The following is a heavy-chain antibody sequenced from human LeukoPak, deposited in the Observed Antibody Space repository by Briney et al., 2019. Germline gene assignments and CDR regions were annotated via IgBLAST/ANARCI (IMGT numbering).Heavy chain of an antibody. Sequence: SETLPLTCTVSGYLVSNSNYYWGWIRQPPGKGLEWLGSIYYNGGTFYIPSLKSRLTMSLDTSKNQFSLNLSSVTAADTAIYYCATDWEYWGPGALSPSPQ. CDR1: GYLVSNSNYY. J-gene: IGHJ4*02. CDR2: IYYNGGT. D-gene: IGHD3-9*01. V-gene: IGHV4-39*01. CDR3: ATDWEY.